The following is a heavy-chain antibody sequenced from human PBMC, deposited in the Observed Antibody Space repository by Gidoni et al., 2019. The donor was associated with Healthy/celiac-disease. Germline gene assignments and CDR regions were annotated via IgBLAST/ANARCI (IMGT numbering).Heavy chain of an antibody. CDR2: ISYDGSNK. D-gene: IGHD1-26*01. CDR1: GFTFSSYG. V-gene: IGHV3-30*18. J-gene: IGHJ2*01. Sequence: QVQLVESGGGVVQPGRSLRLSCAASGFTFSSYGMHWVRQAPGKGLEWVAVISYDGSNKYYADSVKGRFTISRDNSKNTLYLQMNSLRAEDTAVYYCAKEREWEIRFEMSDWYFDLWGRGTLVTVSS. CDR3: AKEREWEIRFEMSDWYFDL.